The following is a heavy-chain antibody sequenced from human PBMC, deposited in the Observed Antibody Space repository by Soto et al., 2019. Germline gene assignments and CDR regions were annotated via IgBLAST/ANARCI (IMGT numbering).Heavy chain of an antibody. CDR3: ARVSDYYYFMDV. Sequence: VASVKVSCKASGYTFTSYGTSWVRQAPGQGLEWMGWISAYNGNTNYAQKLQGRVTMTTDTSTSTAYMELRSLRSDDTAVYYCARVSDYYYFMDVWGKGTTVTVSS. J-gene: IGHJ6*03. CDR1: GYTFTSYG. V-gene: IGHV1-18*01. CDR2: ISAYNGNT.